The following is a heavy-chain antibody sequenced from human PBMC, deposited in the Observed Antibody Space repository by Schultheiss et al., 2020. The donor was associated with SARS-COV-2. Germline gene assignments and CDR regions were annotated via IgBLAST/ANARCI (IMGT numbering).Heavy chain of an antibody. V-gene: IGHV4-38-2*01. Sequence: ESLKISCAVSGYSISSGYYWGWIRQPPGKGLEWIGSIYHSGSTYYNPSLKSRVTISVDTSKNQFSLKLSSVTAADTAVYYCARQGVGTCPVRYFDYWGQGTLVTVSS. CDR1: GYSISSGYY. CDR3: ARQGVGTCPVRYFDY. J-gene: IGHJ4*02. D-gene: IGHD3-10*01. CDR2: IYHSGST.